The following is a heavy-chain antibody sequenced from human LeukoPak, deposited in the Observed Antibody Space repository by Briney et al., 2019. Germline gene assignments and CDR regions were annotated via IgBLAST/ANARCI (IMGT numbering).Heavy chain of an antibody. J-gene: IGHJ4*02. V-gene: IGHV3-23*01. CDR1: GFTFSSYD. CDR2: MSADSATT. D-gene: IGHD3-10*01. CDR3: ARKSASGNYPLDY. Sequence: GGSLRLSCAASGFTFSSYDMSWVRQAPGKGLEWVSVMSADSATTFYADSAKGRFTISRDNAKNTVFLQMSSLRAEDTALYYCARKSASGNYPLDYWGQGTLVTVSS.